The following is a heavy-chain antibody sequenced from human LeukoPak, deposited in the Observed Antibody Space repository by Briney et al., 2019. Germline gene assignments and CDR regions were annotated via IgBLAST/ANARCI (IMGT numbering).Heavy chain of an antibody. CDR1: GGSISSTCYY. CDR3: AGEIYSSGWYCDY. V-gene: IGHV4-39*02. D-gene: IGHD6-19*01. J-gene: IGHJ4*02. Sequence: SETLSLTCTVSGGSISSTCYYWGWIRQPPGKGLEWIGNIYYSGSTYYNPSLKSRVTISVDMSKNQFSLKLSSVTAADTAVYYCAGEIYSSGWYCDYWGQGTLVTVSS. CDR2: IYYSGST.